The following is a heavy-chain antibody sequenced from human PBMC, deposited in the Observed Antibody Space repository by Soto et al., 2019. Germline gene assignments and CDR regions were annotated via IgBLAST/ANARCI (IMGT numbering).Heavy chain of an antibody. CDR2: ISYDGSNK. CDR3: AKVVDFWSAYDY. V-gene: IGHV3-30-3*01. J-gene: IGHJ4*02. D-gene: IGHD3-3*01. Sequence: QVQLVESGGGVVQPGRSLRLSCAASGFTFSSYAMHWVRQAPGKGLEWVAVISYDGSNKYYAESVKGRFTSSRDNSKNTLYLQMNSLRAEDTAVYYCAKVVDFWSAYDYWGQGTLVTVSS. CDR1: GFTFSSYA.